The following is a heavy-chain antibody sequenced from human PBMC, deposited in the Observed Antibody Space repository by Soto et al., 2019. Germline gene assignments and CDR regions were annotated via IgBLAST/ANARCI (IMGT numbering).Heavy chain of an antibody. Sequence: PGGSLRLSCAASGFTVSSNYMSWVRQAPGKGLEWVSVIYSGGSTYYADSVKGRFTISRDNSKNTLYLQMNSLRAEDTAVYYCARGLSIGIYDAFDIWGQGTMVTVSS. CDR3: ARGLSIGIYDAFDI. V-gene: IGHV3-53*01. CDR1: GFTVSSNY. J-gene: IGHJ3*02. CDR2: IYSGGST. D-gene: IGHD5-12*01.